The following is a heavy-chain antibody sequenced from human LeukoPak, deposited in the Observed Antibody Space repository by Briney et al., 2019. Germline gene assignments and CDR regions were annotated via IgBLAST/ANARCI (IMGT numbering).Heavy chain of an antibody. V-gene: IGHV3-7*04. CDR2: IKPDGSEK. D-gene: IGHD7-27*01. CDR3: ARGANWAFEY. Sequence: GGSLRLSCATSGFIFSNSWMNWVRQAPGKGLEWVAKIKPDGSEKYYVDSVKGRFTVSRDNAKNSLYLQMNSLRADDTAVYFCARGANWAFEYWGRGTLVTVSS. J-gene: IGHJ4*02. CDR1: GFIFSNSW.